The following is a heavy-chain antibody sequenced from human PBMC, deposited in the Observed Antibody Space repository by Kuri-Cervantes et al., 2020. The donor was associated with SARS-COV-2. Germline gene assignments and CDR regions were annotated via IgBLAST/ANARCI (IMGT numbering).Heavy chain of an antibody. D-gene: IGHD6-6*01. CDR1: GGTFSSYA. J-gene: IGHJ6*03. Sequence: SVKVSCKASGGTFSSYAISWVRQAPGQGLEWMGGIIPIFGTANYAQKLQGRVTMTTDTSTSTAYMELRSLRSDDTAVYYCARGGNSSSSPRKGYYYMDVWGKGTTVTVSS. V-gene: IGHV1-69*05. CDR2: IIPIFGTA. CDR3: ARGGNSSSSPRKGYYYMDV.